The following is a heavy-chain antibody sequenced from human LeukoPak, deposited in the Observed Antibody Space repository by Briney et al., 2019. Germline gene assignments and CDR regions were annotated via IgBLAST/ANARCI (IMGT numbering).Heavy chain of an antibody. CDR3: ARCRGEDDVLAGYFSPGDF. CDR1: GFIFSDYS. D-gene: IGHD3-9*01. Sequence: GGSLRLSCAASGFIFSDYSMYWVRQPPGKGLEYVSAISSNGGTTNYANSVKGRFTIFRDNSKNTVYLQMGSLRAEDMAVYYCARCRGEDDVLAGYFSPGDFWGQGILVTVSS. CDR2: ISSNGGTT. V-gene: IGHV3-64*01. J-gene: IGHJ4*02.